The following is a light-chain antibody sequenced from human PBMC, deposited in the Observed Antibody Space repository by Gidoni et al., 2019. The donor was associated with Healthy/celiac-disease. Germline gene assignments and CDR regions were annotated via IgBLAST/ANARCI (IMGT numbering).Light chain of an antibody. V-gene: IGKV2-28*01. J-gene: IGKJ4*01. CDR2: LGS. Sequence: DIVMTQSPLSLPVTPGEPASISCRSSQSLLHRNGYNYLDWYLQKPGQSPQLLIYLGSNRASGVPDRFSGSGSGTEFTLKISRVEAEDVGVYYCMQALQTPLTFGGGTKVEIK. CDR3: MQALQTPLT. CDR1: QSLLHRNGYNY.